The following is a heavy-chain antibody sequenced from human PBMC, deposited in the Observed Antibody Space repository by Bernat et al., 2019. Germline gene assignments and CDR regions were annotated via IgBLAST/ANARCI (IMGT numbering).Heavy chain of an antibody. Sequence: QVQLVQSGSEVKKPGASVKVSCKASGYTFTAYYMHWVRQAPGQGLEWMGWINPNSGGTNYAQKFQGRVTMTSNTSISTAYLELSRMRSDDTAVYYCARGKYQLLSAWFDPWGQGTLVTVSS. CDR3: ARGKYQLLSAWFDP. D-gene: IGHD2-2*01. CDR1: GYTFTAYY. CDR2: INPNSGGT. J-gene: IGHJ5*02. V-gene: IGHV1-2*02.